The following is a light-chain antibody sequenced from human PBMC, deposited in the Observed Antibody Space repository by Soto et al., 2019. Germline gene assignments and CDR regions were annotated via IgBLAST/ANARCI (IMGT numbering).Light chain of an antibody. Sequence: SYELTQSPSVSVSPGQTARITCGGDNIATKTVHWFQQRPGQAPVLVVFDNSDRPSGIPERFSGSNSGATATLTISRVEAGDDADYYCQVWDSSVLHHVFGTGTKLTVL. CDR2: DNS. V-gene: IGLV3-21*02. J-gene: IGLJ1*01. CDR1: NIATKT. CDR3: QVWDSSVLHHV.